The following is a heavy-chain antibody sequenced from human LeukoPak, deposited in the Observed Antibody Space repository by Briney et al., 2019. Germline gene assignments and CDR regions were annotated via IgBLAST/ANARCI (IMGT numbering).Heavy chain of an antibody. Sequence: GGSLSLSGAASGFTFSSYWMSWVRQAPGKGLEWVANIKQDGSEKYYVESVKGRFTISRDNAKNSLYLQMNSLRAEDTAVYYCARRKRTYYDILTGYSYYFDYWGRGTLVTVSS. CDR2: IKQDGSEK. CDR1: GFTFSSYW. V-gene: IGHV3-7*01. CDR3: ARRKRTYYDILTGYSYYFDY. D-gene: IGHD3-9*01. J-gene: IGHJ4*02.